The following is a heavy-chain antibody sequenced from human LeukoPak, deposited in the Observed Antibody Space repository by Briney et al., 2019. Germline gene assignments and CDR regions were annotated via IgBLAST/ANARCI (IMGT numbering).Heavy chain of an antibody. V-gene: IGHV3-73*01. J-gene: IGHJ4*02. CDR1: GFTSSGSA. D-gene: IGHD3-3*01. CDR3: TRPVLRFLEGNKYYFDY. Sequence: PGGSLRLSCAASGFTSSGSAMHWVRQASGKGLEWVGRIRSKANSYATAYAASVKGRFTISRDDSKNTAYLQMNSLKTEDTAVYYCTRPVLRFLEGNKYYFDYWGQGTLVTVSS. CDR2: IRSKANSYAT.